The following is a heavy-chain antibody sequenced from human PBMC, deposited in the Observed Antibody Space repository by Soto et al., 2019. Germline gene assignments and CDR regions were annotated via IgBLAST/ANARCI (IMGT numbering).Heavy chain of an antibody. J-gene: IGHJ6*02. CDR2: IDPSDSYI. Sequence: PGESLKIACKVSWYRFTDYWISWVRQMTGKGLEWMGRIDPSDSYINHSPSFEGHVTISADKSISTAYLQWSGLRASDSGIYYCARRRCRTTSCPRNYYGMDVWGQGTTVTSP. CDR3: ARRRCRTTSCPRNYYGMDV. CDR1: WYRFTDYW. V-gene: IGHV5-10-1*01. D-gene: IGHD2-2*01.